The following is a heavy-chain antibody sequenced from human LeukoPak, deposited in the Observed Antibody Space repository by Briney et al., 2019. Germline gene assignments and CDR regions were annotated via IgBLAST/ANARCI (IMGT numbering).Heavy chain of an antibody. D-gene: IGHD3-10*01. V-gene: IGHV3-23*01. CDR2: ISGSGGST. Sequence: GGSLRLSCAVSGFTFSSYAMSWVRQAPGKGLEWVSAISGSGGSTYYADSVKGRFTISRDNSKNTLYLQMNSLRAEDTAVYYCAREYQDSGTYLYGMDVWGQGTTVTVSS. CDR1: GFTFSSYA. J-gene: IGHJ6*02. CDR3: AREYQDSGTYLYGMDV.